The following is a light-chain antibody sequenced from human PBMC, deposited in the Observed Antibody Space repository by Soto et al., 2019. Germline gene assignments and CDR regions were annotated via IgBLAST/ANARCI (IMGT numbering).Light chain of an antibody. V-gene: IGKV3-20*01. CDR2: GAS. J-gene: IGKJ1*01. CDR3: QQYGSSPLWT. CDR1: QSVSSNY. Sequence: EIVLTQSPGTLSLSPGERATLSCRASQSVSSNYLAWFQQKPGQAPRLLIYGASNRATGIPDRFSGGGSGTDFTLTISRLEPEDFALNYCQQYGSSPLWTFGQGTKVEIK.